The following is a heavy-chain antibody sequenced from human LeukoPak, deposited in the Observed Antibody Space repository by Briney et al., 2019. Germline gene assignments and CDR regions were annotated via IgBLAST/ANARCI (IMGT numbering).Heavy chain of an antibody. CDR2: ISYDGTNK. Sequence: GGSLRLSCAASGFSFNNYGMHWVRQAPGKGLEWVAVISYDGTNKYYADSVKGRFTISRDNSKNTLFLQMNNLRSEDTALYYCVSPTADYPFLYYFDSWGQGTLVTVSS. V-gene: IGHV3-30*03. D-gene: IGHD5-12*01. CDR3: VSPTADYPFLYYFDS. CDR1: GFSFNNYG. J-gene: IGHJ4*02.